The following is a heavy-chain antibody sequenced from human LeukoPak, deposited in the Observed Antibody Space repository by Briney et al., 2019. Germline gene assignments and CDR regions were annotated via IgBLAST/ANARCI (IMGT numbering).Heavy chain of an antibody. CDR3: IRTLIVATSPYMDV. Sequence: PGGSLRLSCAASGFTFSSYWMHWVRQAPGKGLVWVSRVNSDGTGTTYADSVEGRFTISRDDAKNTVYLQMNSLRAEDTAIYYCIRTLIVATSPYMDVWGKGTTVTVSS. CDR2: VNSDGTGT. D-gene: IGHD5-12*01. CDR1: GFTFSSYW. V-gene: IGHV3-74*01. J-gene: IGHJ6*03.